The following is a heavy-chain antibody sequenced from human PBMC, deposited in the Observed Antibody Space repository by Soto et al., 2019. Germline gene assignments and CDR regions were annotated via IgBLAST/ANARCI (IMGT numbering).Heavy chain of an antibody. D-gene: IGHD3-22*01. J-gene: IGHJ4*02. CDR3: AKDPFGSFADSTGYRGYYFDY. CDR2: ISSSSSYI. Sequence: GGSLRLSCAASGFTFSSYSMNWVRQAPGKGLEWVSSISSSSSYIYYTDSVRGRFTISSDNSKNTLYLQMNSLRAEDTAVYYCAKDPFGSFADSTGYRGYYFDYWRQGTLVTVSS. V-gene: IGHV3-21*04. CDR1: GFTFSSYS.